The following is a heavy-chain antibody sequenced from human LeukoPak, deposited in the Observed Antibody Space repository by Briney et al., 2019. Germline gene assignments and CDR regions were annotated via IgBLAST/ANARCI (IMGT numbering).Heavy chain of an antibody. CDR1: GASISSSNW. V-gene: IGHV4-4*02. CDR3: ARGEFDGGVYFDY. Sequence: TSETLSLTCAVSGASISSSNWWSWVRQPPGKGLEWIGDIYHSGSTNYNPSLKSRVTISVDKSKNQFSLKLSSVTAADTAVYYCARGEFDGGVYFDYWGQGTLVTVSS. J-gene: IGHJ4*02. D-gene: IGHD3-16*01. CDR2: IYHSGST.